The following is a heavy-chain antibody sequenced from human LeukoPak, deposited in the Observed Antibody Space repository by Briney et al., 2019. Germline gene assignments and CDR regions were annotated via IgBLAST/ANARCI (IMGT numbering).Heavy chain of an antibody. J-gene: IGHJ4*02. CDR1: GFTFSSYA. CDR2: ISWNSGSI. V-gene: IGHV3-9*01. Sequence: GGSLRLSCAASGFTFSSYAMSWVRQAPGKGLEWVSGISWNSGSIGYADSVKGRFTISRDNAKNSLYLQMNSLRAEDTALYYCAKELDYWGQGTLVTVSS. CDR3: AKELDY.